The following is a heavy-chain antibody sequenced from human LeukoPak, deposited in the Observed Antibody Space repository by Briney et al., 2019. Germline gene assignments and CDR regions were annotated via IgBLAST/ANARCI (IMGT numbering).Heavy chain of an antibody. CDR3: ARDYDFWSSNYYGMDV. CDR1: GGSISSYY. CDR2: IYTSGCT. D-gene: IGHD3-3*01. V-gene: IGHV4-4*07. Sequence: SETLSLTCTVSGGSISSYYCSWIRQPAGKGLEWIGRIYTSGCTNYNPSLKSRVTMSVDTSKNQFSLKLSSVTAADTAVYYCARDYDFWSSNYYGMDVWGQGTTVTVSS. J-gene: IGHJ6*02.